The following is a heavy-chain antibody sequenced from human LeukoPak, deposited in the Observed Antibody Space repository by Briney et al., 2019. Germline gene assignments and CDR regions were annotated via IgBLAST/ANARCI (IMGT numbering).Heavy chain of an antibody. Sequence: GGSLRLSCAASGFTFSSYDMNWVREAPGKGLEWVSYISSSGSTIYYADSMKGRFTNSRDNAKNSLYLQMNSLRAEDTAVYYCARDLHVDLWGRGTLVTVSS. CDR3: ARDLHVDL. V-gene: IGHV3-48*03. CDR1: GFTFSSYD. D-gene: IGHD3-16*01. CDR2: ISSSGSTI. J-gene: IGHJ2*01.